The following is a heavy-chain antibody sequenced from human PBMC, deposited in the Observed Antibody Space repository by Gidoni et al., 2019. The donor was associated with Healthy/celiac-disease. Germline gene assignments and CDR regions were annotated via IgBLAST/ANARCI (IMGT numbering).Heavy chain of an antibody. J-gene: IGHJ6*02. V-gene: IGHV3-30-3*01. CDR2: ISYDGSNK. Sequence: QVQLVESGGGVVQPGRSLRLSCAASGFTFSSYAMQWVRQAPGKGLGWVAVISYDGSNKYYADSVKGRFTISRDNSKNTLYLQMNSLRAEDTAVYYCARGESTVTTGYYYYGMDVWGQGTTVTVSS. D-gene: IGHD4-17*01. CDR3: ARGESTVTTGYYYYGMDV. CDR1: GFTFSSYA.